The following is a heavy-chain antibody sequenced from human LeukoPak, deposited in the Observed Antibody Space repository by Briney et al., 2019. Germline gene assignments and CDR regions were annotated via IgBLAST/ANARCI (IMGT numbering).Heavy chain of an antibody. J-gene: IGHJ4*02. CDR3: ARAGRSGSYGYFDS. V-gene: IGHV3-72*01. D-gene: IGHD1-26*01. CDR1: GFTFSDHY. Sequence: GGSLRLSCAASGFTFSDHYMDWVRQAPGKGLEWVGRSINKAYSYTTEYAASVKGRFTISRDDSKNSLYLQMDGLKTEDTAVYYCARAGRSGSYGYFDSWGQGTLVTVSP. CDR2: SINKAYSYTT.